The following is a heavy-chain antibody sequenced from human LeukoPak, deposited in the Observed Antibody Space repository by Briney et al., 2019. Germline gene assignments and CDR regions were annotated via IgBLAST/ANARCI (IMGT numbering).Heavy chain of an antibody. J-gene: IGHJ6*04. Sequence: SETLSLTCAVYGGSFSGYYWSWIRQPPGKGLEWIGEINHSGSTNYNPSLKSRVTISVDTSKNQFSLKLSSVTAADTAVYYCASPSGVGYSSGWYYYYGMAVWGKGPTAPFPS. V-gene: IGHV4-34*01. D-gene: IGHD6-19*01. CDR2: INHSGST. CDR3: ASPSGVGYSSGWYYYYGMAV. CDR1: GGSFSGYY.